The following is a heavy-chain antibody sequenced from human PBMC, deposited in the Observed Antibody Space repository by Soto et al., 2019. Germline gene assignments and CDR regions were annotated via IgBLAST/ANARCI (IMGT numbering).Heavy chain of an antibody. CDR3: SREGWNPGTSDS. D-gene: IGHD1-1*01. CDR1: GYAFINYA. Sequence: QVQMVQSGAEVKKPGTSVKVSCKASGYAFINYAVTWVRQAPGEGLEWMGWISPSNDNSYSAHKFQDRVTMSTETSSNTAYMELRRLTSDDTAVDYCSREGWNPGTSDSWVQGTLVTVSS. V-gene: IGHV1-18*01. CDR2: ISPSNDNS. J-gene: IGHJ5*01.